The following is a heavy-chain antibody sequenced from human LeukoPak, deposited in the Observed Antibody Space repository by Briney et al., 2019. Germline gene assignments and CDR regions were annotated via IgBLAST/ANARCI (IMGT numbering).Heavy chain of an antibody. V-gene: IGHV1-69*13. CDR1: RGTFSSYA. D-gene: IGHD3-9*01. Sequence: SVKVSCKASRGTFSSYAISWVRQAPGQGLEWMGGIIPIFGTANYAQKFQGRVTITADESTSTAYMELSSLRSEDTAVYYCARDQARYSVPQYFDYWGQGTLVTVSS. CDR2: IIPIFGTA. J-gene: IGHJ4*02. CDR3: ARDQARYSVPQYFDY.